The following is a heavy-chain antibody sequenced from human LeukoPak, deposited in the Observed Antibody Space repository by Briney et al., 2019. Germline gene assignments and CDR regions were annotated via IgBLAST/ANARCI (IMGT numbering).Heavy chain of an antibody. V-gene: IGHV1-18*01. J-gene: IGHJ4*02. Sequence: GASVKVSCKASGYTFTSYGISWVRQAPGQGLEWMGWISAYNGNTNYAQKLQGRVTMTTDTSTSTAYMELRSLRSDDTAVYYCVRSIVATIVASSFDYWGQGTLVTVSS. CDR3: VRSIVATIVASSFDY. CDR1: GYTFTSYG. CDR2: ISAYNGNT. D-gene: IGHD5-12*01.